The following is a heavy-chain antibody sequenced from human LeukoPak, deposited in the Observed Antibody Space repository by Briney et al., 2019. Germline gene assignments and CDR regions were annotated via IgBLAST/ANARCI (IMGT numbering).Heavy chain of an antibody. CDR2: ISGSGGST. D-gene: IGHD3-10*01. Sequence: GGSLRLSCAASGFTFSSYAMSWVRQAPGKGLEWVSAISGSGGSTYYADSVKGRFTISRDNSKNTLYLQMNSLRAEDTAVYYCAWMVRGVMVADYWGQGTLVTVSS. V-gene: IGHV3-23*01. J-gene: IGHJ4*02. CDR3: AWMVRGVMVADY. CDR1: GFTFSSYA.